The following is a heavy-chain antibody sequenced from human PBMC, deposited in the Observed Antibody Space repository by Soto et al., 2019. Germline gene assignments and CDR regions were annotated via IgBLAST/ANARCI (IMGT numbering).Heavy chain of an antibody. D-gene: IGHD6-13*01. CDR1: GFTVSSNY. J-gene: IGHJ4*02. CDR2: IYSGGST. V-gene: IGHV3-53*04. Sequence: GGSLRLSCAASGFTVSSNYMSWVRQAPGKGLEWVSVIYSGGSTYYADSVKGRFTISRHNSKNTLYLQMNSLRAEDTAVYYCARGARSSSWYSSYYFDYWGQGTLVTVSS. CDR3: ARGARSSSWYSSYYFDY.